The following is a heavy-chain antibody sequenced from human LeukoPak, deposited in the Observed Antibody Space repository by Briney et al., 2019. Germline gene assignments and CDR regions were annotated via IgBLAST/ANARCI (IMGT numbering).Heavy chain of an antibody. D-gene: IGHD4-11*01. CDR1: SGSIRSYY. V-gene: IGHV4-59*01. J-gene: IGHJ5*02. CDR2: IYYSGST. Sequence: PSETLSLTCTVSSGSIRSYYWSWIRQPPGKGLEWLGHIYYSGSTHYNPSLKSRVTMSVDTSKKEFSLKLTSVTAADTAVYYCARSPDYSNYQGDWFDPWGQGTLVTVSS. CDR3: ARSPDYSNYQGDWFDP.